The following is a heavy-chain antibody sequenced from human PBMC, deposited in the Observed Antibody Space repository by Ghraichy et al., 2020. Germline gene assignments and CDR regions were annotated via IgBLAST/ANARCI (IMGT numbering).Heavy chain of an antibody. D-gene: IGHD6-6*01. CDR3: SSSSDYYGMDV. CDR1: GFTFDNYW. Sequence: GGSLRLSCVASGFTFDNYWMSWVRQAPGKGLEWVANIKQDGREKYYVDSVKGRFTISRDNAKSSLYLQMNSLTAEDTAVYYCSSSSDYYGMDVWGQGTTVTVSS. V-gene: IGHV3-7*01. J-gene: IGHJ6*02. CDR2: IKQDGREK.